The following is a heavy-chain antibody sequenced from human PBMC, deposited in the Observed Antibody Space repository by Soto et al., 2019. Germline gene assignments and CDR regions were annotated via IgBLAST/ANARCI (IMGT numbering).Heavy chain of an antibody. Sequence: GGSLRLSCAASGFSLSTYTMNWVRQAPGKGLEWVSSISSQSNYIYYADSLKGRFTISRDNAKNSLYLQMNSLRAEDTAVYYCARDLALMDVWGQGTTVTVSS. J-gene: IGHJ6*02. V-gene: IGHV3-21*01. CDR3: ARDLALMDV. CDR2: ISSQSNYI. CDR1: GFSLSTYT.